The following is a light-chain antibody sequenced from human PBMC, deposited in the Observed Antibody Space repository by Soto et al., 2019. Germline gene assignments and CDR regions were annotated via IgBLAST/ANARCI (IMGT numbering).Light chain of an antibody. V-gene: IGKV1-5*03. CDR1: QSISYW. CDR3: HQYNSDLNT. Sequence: DIQMTQSPSTLSASVGDRVTITCRASQSISYWLAWYQQKTGKAPKLIVYKASTLESGVPSRFSGSGSGTEFTLTISSLQPDDFATYYCHQYNSDLNTFGQGTKLEIK. CDR2: KAS. J-gene: IGKJ2*01.